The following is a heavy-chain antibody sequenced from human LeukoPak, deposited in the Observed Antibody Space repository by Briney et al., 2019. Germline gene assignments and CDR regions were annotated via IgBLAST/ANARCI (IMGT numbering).Heavy chain of an antibody. CDR1: GFTFEDYA. Sequence: GGSLRLSCAASGFTFEDYAMHWVRQGPGKGLEWVSLISGNGNNIYYADSVKGRFTISRDNSKNSLYLQMNSLRTEDTALYYCAKDLPQYYDFWSGYYGRFDYWGQGTLVTVSS. D-gene: IGHD3-3*01. CDR3: AKDLPQYYDFWSGYYGRFDY. V-gene: IGHV3-43*02. CDR2: ISGNGNNI. J-gene: IGHJ4*02.